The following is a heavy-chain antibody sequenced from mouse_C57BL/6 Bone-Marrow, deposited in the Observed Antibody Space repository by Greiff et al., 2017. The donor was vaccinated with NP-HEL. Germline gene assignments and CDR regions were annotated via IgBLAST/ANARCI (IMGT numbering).Heavy chain of an antibody. D-gene: IGHD2-3*01. CDR1: GYTFTSYW. V-gene: IGHV1-64*01. J-gene: IGHJ1*03. CDR2: IHPNSGST. CDR3: ARREDGRLLRSYWYFDV. Sequence: QVQLQQSGAELVKPGASVKLSCKASGYTFTSYWMHWVKQRPGQGLEWIGMIHPNSGSTNYNEKFKSKATLTVDKSSSTAYMQLSSLTSEDSAVYYCARREDGRLLRSYWYFDVWGTGTTVTVSS.